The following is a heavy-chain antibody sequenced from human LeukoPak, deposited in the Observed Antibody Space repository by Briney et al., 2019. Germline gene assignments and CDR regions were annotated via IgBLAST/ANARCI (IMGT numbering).Heavy chain of an antibody. V-gene: IGHV3-21*01. CDR1: GFTFNTYS. J-gene: IGHJ6*02. Sequence: GGSLRLSCAASGFTFNTYSLNWVRQAPGKGPEWVASISHSTTHVSYADSVKGRFTISRGNAKNSLYLQLDSLGADDTAVYYCARQGYRHDRGEYYYSGLDVWGQGTTVTVSS. CDR3: ARQGYRHDRGEYYYSGLDV. D-gene: IGHD5-12*01. CDR2: ISHSTTHV.